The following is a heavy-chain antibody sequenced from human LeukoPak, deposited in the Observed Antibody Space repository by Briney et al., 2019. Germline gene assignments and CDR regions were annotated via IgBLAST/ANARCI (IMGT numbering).Heavy chain of an antibody. Sequence: ASVKVSCKASGYTFTSYDINWVRRATGQGLEWTGWMNPNSGNTGYAQKFQGGGTMTRNTAISTADMELSSPSSEDTAVYYCALGSYFYDSSGYSLELPFDDWGQGTLVTVPS. J-gene: IGHJ4*02. V-gene: IGHV1-8*01. CDR3: ALGSYFYDSSGYSLELPFDD. CDR1: GYTFTSYD. D-gene: IGHD3-22*01. CDR2: MNPNSGNT.